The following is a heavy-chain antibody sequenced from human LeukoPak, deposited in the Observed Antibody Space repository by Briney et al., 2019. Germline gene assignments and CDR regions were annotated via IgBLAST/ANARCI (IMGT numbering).Heavy chain of an antibody. V-gene: IGHV3-9*01. J-gene: IGHJ4*02. D-gene: IGHD6-19*01. CDR2: ISWNSGSI. Sequence: SLRLSCAASGFTFDDYAMHWVRQAPGKGLEWVSGISWNSGSIGYADSVKGRFTISRDNAKNSLYLQMNSLRAEDTALYYCAKAEAVAGTQHLYYFDYWGQGTLVTVSS. CDR3: AKAEAVAGTQHLYYFDY. CDR1: GFTFDDYA.